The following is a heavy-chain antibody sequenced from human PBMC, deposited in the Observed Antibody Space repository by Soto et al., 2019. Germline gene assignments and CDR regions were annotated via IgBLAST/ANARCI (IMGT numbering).Heavy chain of an antibody. D-gene: IGHD2-2*01. CDR1: GGTFSSYA. J-gene: IGHJ5*02. V-gene: IGHV1-69*01. CDR3: ARVKNYCSGTSCTGFDP. Sequence: QVQLVQSGAEVKKPGSSVKVSCKASGGTFSSYAISWVRQAPGQGLEWMGGIIPIFGTANYAQKFQGRVTITADESTSTAYMELSSLRSEDTAVYYCARVKNYCSGTSCTGFDPWGQGTLVTVSS. CDR2: IIPIFGTA.